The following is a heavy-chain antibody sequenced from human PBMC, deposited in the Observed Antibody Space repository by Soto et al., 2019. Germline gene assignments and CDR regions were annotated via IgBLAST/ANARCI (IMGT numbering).Heavy chain of an antibody. CDR1: GGSFSGYY. Sequence: SETLSLTCAVYGGSFSGYYWSWIRQSPDEGLEWIGEINPSGGTNYNPSLKSRVTISVDTSKNQFSLKLTSVTAADTAVYYCARVADYWGQGTLVTVSS. CDR3: ARVADY. J-gene: IGHJ4*02. CDR2: INPSGGT. V-gene: IGHV4-34*01.